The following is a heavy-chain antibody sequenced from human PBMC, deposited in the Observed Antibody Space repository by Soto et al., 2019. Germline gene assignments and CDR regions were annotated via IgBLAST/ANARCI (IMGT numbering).Heavy chain of an antibody. Sequence: SVKVSCKASGYTFFTYAISWLRQAPGQGLEWMGAVIPILRQAYYAQDFQDRVSITADESTRTTYLELSSLRSDDTAVYFCARVGGIGAPPGTDYWGQGTLVTVSS. CDR2: VIPILRQA. J-gene: IGHJ4*02. CDR1: GYTFFTYA. D-gene: IGHD6-6*01. CDR3: ARVGGIGAPPGTDY. V-gene: IGHV1-69*13.